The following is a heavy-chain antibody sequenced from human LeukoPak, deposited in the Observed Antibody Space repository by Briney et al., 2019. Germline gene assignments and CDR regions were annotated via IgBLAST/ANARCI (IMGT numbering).Heavy chain of an antibody. Sequence: ASVKVSCKASGYIFTSYYMHWVRQAPGQGLEWMGIINPSDGSTSYAQKFQGRITMTRDTSTNTVYMDLSSLRSEDTAVYYCATFSMVRGVIIDDYWGQGTLVTVSS. CDR2: INPSDGST. J-gene: IGHJ4*02. CDR1: GYIFTSYY. D-gene: IGHD3-10*01. V-gene: IGHV1-46*01. CDR3: ATFSMVRGVIIDDY.